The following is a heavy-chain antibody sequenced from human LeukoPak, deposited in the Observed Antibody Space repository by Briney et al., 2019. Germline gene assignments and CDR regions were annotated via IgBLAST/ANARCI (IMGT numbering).Heavy chain of an antibody. CDR2: ISSNNNYI. CDR1: EFTFSSYT. V-gene: IGHV3-21*01. D-gene: IGHD4-23*01. CDR3: ARGSRGNFDY. J-gene: IGHJ4*02. Sequence: AGGSLRLSCAASEFTFSSYTMNWVRQAPGKGLEWVSSISSNNNYIYYADSVKGRFTISRDNAKNSLYLQMNSLRAEDTAVYYCARGSRGNFDYWGQGTLVTVSS.